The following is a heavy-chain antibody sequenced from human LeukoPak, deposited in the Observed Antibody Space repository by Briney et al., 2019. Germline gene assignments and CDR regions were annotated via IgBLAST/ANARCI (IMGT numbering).Heavy chain of an antibody. CDR1: GFTFTSHG. CDR3: ARKQTSLSLDF. V-gene: IGHV1-18*01. D-gene: IGHD2/OR15-2a*01. Sequence: GASVKVSCKASGFTFTSHGFTWVRQAPGQGLEWMGWISAYNGDTHSAERFQGRVTLTTDTSTSTAYMELRSLRSDDTAVYYCARKQTSLSLDFWGQGTLVTVSS. J-gene: IGHJ4*02. CDR2: ISAYNGDT.